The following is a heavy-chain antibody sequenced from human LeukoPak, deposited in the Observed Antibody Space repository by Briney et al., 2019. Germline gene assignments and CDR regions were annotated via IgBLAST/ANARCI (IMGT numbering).Heavy chain of an antibody. CDR3: VSFYETY. V-gene: IGHV3-74*01. CDR2: INSDGSWT. CDR1: GNYW. D-gene: IGHD2-2*01. Sequence: GSLRLSCAASGNYWMHWVRQAPGKGLVWVSHINSDGSWTSYADSVKGRFTISKDNAKNTVCLQMNNLRAEGTAVYYCVSFYETYWGRGTLVTVSS. J-gene: IGHJ4*02.